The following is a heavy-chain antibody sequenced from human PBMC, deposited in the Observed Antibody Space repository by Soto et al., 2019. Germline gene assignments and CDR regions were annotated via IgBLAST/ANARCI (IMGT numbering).Heavy chain of an antibody. CDR2: IYYTGTT. D-gene: IGHD1-26*01. V-gene: IGHV4-59*01. Sequence: PSEPLSLPCTVSGDSMVRYFWRWIRQPPGKGLEWIGYIYYTGTTNYNPSLKSLVTILLDTSKNQFSLKVVSLTAEDTAFYYCARGRGGTYDAFDIWGQGALVTVPS. J-gene: IGHJ3*02. CDR3: ARGRGGTYDAFDI. CDR1: GDSMVRYF.